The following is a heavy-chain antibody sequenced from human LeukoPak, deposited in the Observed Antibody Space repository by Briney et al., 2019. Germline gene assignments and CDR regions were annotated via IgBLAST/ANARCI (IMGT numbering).Heavy chain of an antibody. CDR3: ARGLYDFWSGYPLDY. Sequence: PSETLSLTCTVSGGSISSGDYYWSWIRQPPGKGLEWIGEINHSGSTNYNPSLKSRVTISVDTSKNQFSLKLSSVTAADTAVYYCARGLYDFWSGYPLDYWGQGTLVTVSS. V-gene: IGHV4-39*07. CDR1: GGSISSGDYY. CDR2: INHSGST. J-gene: IGHJ4*02. D-gene: IGHD3-3*01.